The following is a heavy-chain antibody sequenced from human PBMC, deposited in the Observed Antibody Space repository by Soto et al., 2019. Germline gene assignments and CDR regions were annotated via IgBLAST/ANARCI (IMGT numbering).Heavy chain of an antibody. J-gene: IGHJ4*02. CDR1: GFTFSSYS. D-gene: IGHD4-17*01. CDR3: ARQGSYGDHDY. V-gene: IGHV3-21*01. CDR2: ISSSSSYI. Sequence: EVQLVESGGGLVKPGGSLRLSCAASGFTFSSYSINWVRQAPGKGLEWVSSISSSSSYIYYSDSVKGRFTISRDNAKNSLYLQMNSLRAEDTAMYYCARQGSYGDHDYWGQGTLVTVSS.